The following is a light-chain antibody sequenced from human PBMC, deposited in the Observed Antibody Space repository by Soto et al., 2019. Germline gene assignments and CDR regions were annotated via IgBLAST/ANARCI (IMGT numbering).Light chain of an antibody. Sequence: DIQMTQSPSSVSVSVGDRVTITCRASLDINRWLAWYQVRPGKPPKLLIAGAFVLQSGVPSRFSGSGYGTDFALTIDNLQPADFATYYCQQADSYPITFGQGTRLEIK. CDR3: QQADSYPIT. V-gene: IGKV1-12*01. CDR1: LDINRW. J-gene: IGKJ5*01. CDR2: GAF.